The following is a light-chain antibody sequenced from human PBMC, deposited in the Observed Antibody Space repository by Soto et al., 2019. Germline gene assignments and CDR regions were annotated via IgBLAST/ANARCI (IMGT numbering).Light chain of an antibody. Sequence: EIVMTQSPATLSVSPGERATLSCRASQSVSSNLAWYQQKPGQGPRLLIFGASTRATGVPAKFSGSGSGTEFTLTISCLQSEDSAVYYCQQYNHLLTFGGGTKVEIK. V-gene: IGKV3-15*01. CDR1: QSVSSN. J-gene: IGKJ4*01. CDR2: GAS. CDR3: QQYNHLLT.